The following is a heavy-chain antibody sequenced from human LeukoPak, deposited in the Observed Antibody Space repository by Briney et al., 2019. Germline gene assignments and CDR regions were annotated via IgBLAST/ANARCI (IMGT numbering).Heavy chain of an antibody. V-gene: IGHV4-59*01. CDR2: IYYSGST. J-gene: IGHJ6*02. CDR1: GGSISSYY. D-gene: IGHD3-10*01. CDR3: ARGGYGSGSYLSYYYYYGMDV. Sequence: SETLSLTCTVSGGSISSYYWSWLRQPPGKGLEWIGYIYYSGSTNYNPSLKSRVTISVDTSKNQFSLKLSSVTAADTAVYYCARGGYGSGSYLSYYYYYGMDVWGQGTTVTVSS.